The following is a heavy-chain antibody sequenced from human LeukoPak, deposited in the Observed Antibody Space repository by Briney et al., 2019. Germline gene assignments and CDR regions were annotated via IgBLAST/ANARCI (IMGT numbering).Heavy chain of an antibody. V-gene: IGHV1-3*01. J-gene: IGHJ4*02. D-gene: IGHD3-10*01. CDR2: INAGNGNT. Sequence: ASVKVSCKASGYTFTSYAMHWVRQAPGQRLEWMGWINAGNGNTKYSQKFQGRVTITRDTSASTAYMELSSLRSEDTAVYYCARDSSYYYGSGSPLDYWGQGTLVTVSS. CDR3: ARDSSYYYGSGSPLDY. CDR1: GYTFTSYA.